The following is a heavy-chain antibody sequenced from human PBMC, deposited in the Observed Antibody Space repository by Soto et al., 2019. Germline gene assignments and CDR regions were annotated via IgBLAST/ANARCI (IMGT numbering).Heavy chain of an antibody. CDR2: IIPIFGAA. D-gene: IGHD6-19*01. Sequence: QVQLVQSGAEVKKPGSSVKVSCKASGGTLSRYAISWVRQAPGQGLEWMGGIIPIFGAANYAQKFQDRVTIIADESTSTAYMELSSLRSEDTAVYYCERVGRTVAGRGYYFDYWGQGTLVTVSS. V-gene: IGHV1-69*01. J-gene: IGHJ4*02. CDR1: GGTLSRYA. CDR3: ERVGRTVAGRGYYFDY.